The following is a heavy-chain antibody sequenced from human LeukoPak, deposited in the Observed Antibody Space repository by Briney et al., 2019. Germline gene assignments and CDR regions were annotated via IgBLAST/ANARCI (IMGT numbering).Heavy chain of an antibody. D-gene: IGHD3-10*01. CDR1: GFTFSSYW. CDR2: IKQDGSEK. J-gene: IGHJ3*02. CDR3: ARDTPTMIRGVTAFDI. Sequence: GGSLRLSCAASGFTFSSYWMSWVRQAPGKGLEWVANIKQDGSEKYYVDSVKGRLTISRDNAKNSLYLQMNSLRAEDTAVYYCARDTPTMIRGVTAFDIWGQGTMVTVSS. V-gene: IGHV3-7*01.